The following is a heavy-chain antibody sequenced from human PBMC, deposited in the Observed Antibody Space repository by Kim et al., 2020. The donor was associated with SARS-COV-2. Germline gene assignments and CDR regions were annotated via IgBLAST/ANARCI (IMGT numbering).Heavy chain of an antibody. CDR2: IIPILGIA. V-gene: IGHV1-69*04. Sequence: SVKVSCKASGYTFSSYAISWVRQAPGQGLEWMGRIIPILGIANYAQKLQGRVTITADKSTSTAYMELSSLRSEDTAVYYCASGAGGGNILCYYFYGMDVWGQGPADTVPS. J-gene: IGHJ6*01. D-gene: IGHD2-15*01. CDR3: ASGAGGGNILCYYFYGMDV. CDR1: GYTFSSYA.